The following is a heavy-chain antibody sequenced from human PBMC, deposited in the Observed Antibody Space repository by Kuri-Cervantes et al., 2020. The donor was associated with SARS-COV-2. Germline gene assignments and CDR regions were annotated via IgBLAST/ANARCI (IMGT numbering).Heavy chain of an antibody. J-gene: IGHJ4*02. CDR3: AEAGYSNRLSI. V-gene: IGHV3-30-3*01. D-gene: IGHD4-11*01. Sequence: GESLKISCAASGFTFSSYAMHWVRQAPGKELEWVAIISYDGSNKYYADSVKGRFTISRDNSKNTLYLQMNSLRAEDTAVYYCAEAGYSNRLSIWGQGTLVTVSS. CDR2: ISYDGSNK. CDR1: GFTFSSYA.